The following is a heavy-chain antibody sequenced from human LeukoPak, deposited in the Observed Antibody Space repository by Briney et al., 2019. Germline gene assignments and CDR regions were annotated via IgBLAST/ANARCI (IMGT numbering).Heavy chain of an antibody. V-gene: IGHV3-73*01. J-gene: IGHJ3*02. CDR3: CSDGSGYYKNAFDI. CDR1: GFTFSGSA. Sequence: GGSLRLSCAASGFTFSGSAMHWVRQASGKGLEWVGRIRSKANSYATAYAASVKGRFTISRDDSKNTAYLQMNSLKTEDTAVYYCCSDGSGYYKNAFDIWGQGTMVTVSS. CDR2: IRSKANSYAT. D-gene: IGHD3-22*01.